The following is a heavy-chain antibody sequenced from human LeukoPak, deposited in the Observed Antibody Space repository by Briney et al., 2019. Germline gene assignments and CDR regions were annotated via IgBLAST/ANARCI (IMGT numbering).Heavy chain of an antibody. CDR1: GFTFSSYA. V-gene: IGHV3-23*01. D-gene: IGHD6-19*01. J-gene: IGHJ1*01. CDR2: ISGSGGST. Sequence: GGSQRLSCAASGFTFSSYAMSWVRQAPGKGLEWVSAISGSGGSTYYADSVKGRFTISRDNSKNTLYLQMNSLRAEDTAVYYCAKDTGYSSGWPAEYFQHWGQGTLVTVSS. CDR3: AKDTGYSSGWPAEYFQH.